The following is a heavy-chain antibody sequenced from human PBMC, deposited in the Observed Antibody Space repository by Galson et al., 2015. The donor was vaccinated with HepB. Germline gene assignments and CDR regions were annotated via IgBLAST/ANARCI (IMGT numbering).Heavy chain of an antibody. V-gene: IGHV3-23*01. CDR1: GFTFAGFA. J-gene: IGHJ4*02. CDR2: VSNGGDRT. D-gene: IGHD6-19*01. Sequence: SLRLSCAASGFTFAGFAMSWVRQAPGKGLEWVSGVSNGGDRTYYADSVKGRFTISRDNAKNTVYLQMHNLRAEDTAVYYCAKDLQRRSGWFSVDYWGQGALVTVSS. CDR3: AKDLQRRSGWFSVDY.